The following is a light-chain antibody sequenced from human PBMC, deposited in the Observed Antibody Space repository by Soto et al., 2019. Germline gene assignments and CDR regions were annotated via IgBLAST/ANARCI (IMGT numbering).Light chain of an antibody. CDR2: AAS. Sequence: DIPMTQSPSSLSASVGDRVSITCRASQSISNFLNWYQQKPGKAPKLLIYAASSLQSGVPARFSGSGSGTDFTLTISSLQPEDFATFYCQQSSSPPLTFGGGTKVEIK. CDR1: QSISNF. CDR3: QQSSSPPLT. J-gene: IGKJ4*01. V-gene: IGKV1-39*01.